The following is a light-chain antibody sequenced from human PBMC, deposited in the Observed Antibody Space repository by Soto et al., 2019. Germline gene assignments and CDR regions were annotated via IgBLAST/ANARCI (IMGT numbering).Light chain of an antibody. CDR2: AAS. CDR3: QHYEPYPLT. V-gene: IGKV1-16*01. CDR1: QDISTS. J-gene: IGKJ4*01. Sequence: DIQMTQSPSSLSASVGDRVTFTCRASQDISTSLAWFQQKPGKGPKSLIFAASSLQSGVPSRFNGTGSGTDFSLTISSLQPEDFATYYCQHYEPYPLTFGGGTKVET.